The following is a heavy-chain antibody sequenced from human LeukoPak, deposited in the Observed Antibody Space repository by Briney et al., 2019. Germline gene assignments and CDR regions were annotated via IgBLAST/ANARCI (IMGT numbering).Heavy chain of an antibody. CDR3: ARSDYYDSSALDY. CDR2: IYSGGRT. V-gene: IGHV3-53*01. Sequence: GGSLRLSCAASGFTVSSNYMSWVPQAPGKGLEWVSVIYSGGRTYYADSGKGRFTISRDNSKNTLYLQMNSLRAEDTAVYYCARSDYYDSSALDYWGQGTLVTVSS. J-gene: IGHJ4*02. D-gene: IGHD3-22*01. CDR1: GFTVSSNY.